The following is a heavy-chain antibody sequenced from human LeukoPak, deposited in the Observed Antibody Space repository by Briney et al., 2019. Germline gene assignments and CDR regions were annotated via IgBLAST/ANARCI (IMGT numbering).Heavy chain of an antibody. Sequence: KPSETLSLTCTVSGGSIKGYHWSWIRQPPGKGLEWIGYIYHSGSTYYNPSLKSRVTISVDRSKNQFSLKLSSVTAADTAVYYCARVNYGSGSYYAWNYFDYWGQGTLVTVSS. CDR1: GGSIKGYH. V-gene: IGHV4-30-2*01. CDR2: IYHSGST. J-gene: IGHJ4*02. D-gene: IGHD3-10*01. CDR3: ARVNYGSGSYYAWNYFDY.